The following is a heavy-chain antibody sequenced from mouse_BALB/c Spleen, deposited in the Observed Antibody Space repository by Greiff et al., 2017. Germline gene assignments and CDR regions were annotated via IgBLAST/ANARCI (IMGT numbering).Heavy chain of an antibody. CDR1: GFTFSSYY. D-gene: IGHD1-1*01. CDR2: INSNGGST. CDR3: ARHEDYYGSSYDYYAMDY. V-gene: IGHV5-6-2*01. Sequence: EVKLVESGGGLVKPGGSLKLSCAASGFTFSSYYMSWVRQTPEKRLELVAAINSNGGSTYYPDTVKGRFTISRDNAKNTLYLQMSSLKSEDTALYYCARHEDYYGSSYDYYAMDYGGQGTSVTVSA. J-gene: IGHJ4*01.